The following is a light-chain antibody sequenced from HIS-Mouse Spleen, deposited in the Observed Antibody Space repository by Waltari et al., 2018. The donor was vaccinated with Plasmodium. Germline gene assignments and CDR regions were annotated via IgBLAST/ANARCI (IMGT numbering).Light chain of an antibody. J-gene: IGKJ1*01. CDR2: YAS. Sequence: DIVLNQSPAFQSVPPKAQVTITCRASQSIGSTLHWYQQKPDQSPKLLIKYASQSFSGVPSRFSGSGAGTDFTLTINSLEAEDAATYYCHQSSSLPWTFGQGTKVEIK. CDR1: QSIGST. CDR3: HQSSSLPWT. V-gene: IGKV6-21*01.